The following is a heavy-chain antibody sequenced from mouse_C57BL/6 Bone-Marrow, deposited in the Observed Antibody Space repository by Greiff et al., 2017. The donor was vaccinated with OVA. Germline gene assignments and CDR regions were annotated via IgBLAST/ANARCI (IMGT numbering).Heavy chain of an antibody. V-gene: IGHV14-2*01. CDR2: IDPEDGET. CDR1: GFNIKDYY. CDR3: AREGYYYAY. Sequence: VQLQQSGAELVKPGASVKLSCTASGFNIKDYYMHWVKQRTEQGLEWIGRIDPEDGETKYATKFPGKATIPADTSSNTAYLQLSSLTSEDTAVYYCAREGYYYAYWGQGTTLTVSS. D-gene: IGHD1-1*01. J-gene: IGHJ2*01.